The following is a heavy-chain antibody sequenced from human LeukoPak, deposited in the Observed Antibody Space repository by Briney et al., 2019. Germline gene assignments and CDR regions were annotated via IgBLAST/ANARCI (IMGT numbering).Heavy chain of an antibody. D-gene: IGHD3-3*01. CDR1: GFTFSDYY. Sequence: GGSLRLSCAASGFTFSDYYMSWIRQAPGKGLEWVSYISSSGSTIYYADSVKGRFTISRDTDKTSLYLQMNSLRAEDTAVYYCATQKPELRFLEWLSRFDYWGQGTLVTVSS. V-gene: IGHV3-11*04. CDR3: ATQKPELRFLEWLSRFDY. J-gene: IGHJ4*02. CDR2: ISSSGSTI.